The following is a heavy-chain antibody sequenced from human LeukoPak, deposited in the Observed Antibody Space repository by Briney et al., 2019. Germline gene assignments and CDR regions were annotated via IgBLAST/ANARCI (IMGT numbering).Heavy chain of an antibody. CDR3: ARSLTGYSKFDY. V-gene: IGHV1-69*05. D-gene: IGHD3-9*01. CDR2: IIPIFGTA. J-gene: IGHJ4*02. Sequence: SVKVSCKASGGTFSSYAISWVRQAPGQGLEWMGGIIPIFGTANYAQKFQGRVTITTDESTSTAYMELSSLRSEDTAVYYCARSLTGYSKFDYWGQGTLVTVSS. CDR1: GGTFSSYA.